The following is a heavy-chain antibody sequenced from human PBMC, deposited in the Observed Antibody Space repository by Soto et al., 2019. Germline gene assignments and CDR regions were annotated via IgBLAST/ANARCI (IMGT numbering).Heavy chain of an antibody. CDR1: GGSISSYY. V-gene: IGHV4-59*08. Sequence: SETLSLTCTVSGGSISSYYWSWIRQPPGKGLEWIGYIYYSGSTNYNPSLKSRVTISVDTSKNQFSLKLSSVTAADTAVYYCARQEWLTTVFDYWGQGTLVTVSS. D-gene: IGHD5-12*01. CDR2: IYYSGST. CDR3: ARQEWLTTVFDY. J-gene: IGHJ4*02.